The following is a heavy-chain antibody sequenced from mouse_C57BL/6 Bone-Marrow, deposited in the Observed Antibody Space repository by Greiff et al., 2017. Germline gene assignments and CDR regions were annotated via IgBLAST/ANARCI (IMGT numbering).Heavy chain of an antibody. CDR3: ARSRGHWYFDV. J-gene: IGHJ1*03. CDR2: ICPGGGST. V-gene: IGHV1-63*01. Sequence: QVQLQQSGAELVRPGTSVKMSCKASGYTFTNYWIGWAQQRPGHGLEWIGDICPGGGSTNYTETFKGRVTLSADKSTSTYYMQFSRLTSEDSAIYYCARSRGHWYFDVWGKGTTVTVSS. CDR1: GYTFTNYW.